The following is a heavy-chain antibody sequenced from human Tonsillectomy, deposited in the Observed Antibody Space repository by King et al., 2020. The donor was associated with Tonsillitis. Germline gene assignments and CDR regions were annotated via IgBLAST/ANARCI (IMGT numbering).Heavy chain of an antibody. D-gene: IGHD2-21*02. CDR3: TTAIYVTGLDY. CDR1: GFSFTHAW. V-gene: IGHV3-15*01. Sequence: VQLVESGGGLVKPGGSLRLSCAASGFSFTHAWMTWVRQAPGKGLEWVGRIKSKTDGGTTDYTKPVKGRFIISRDDSKNTLYLQMNSLKTEDTAVYYCTTAIYVTGLDYWGQGTLVTVSS. CDR2: IKSKTDGGTT. J-gene: IGHJ4*02.